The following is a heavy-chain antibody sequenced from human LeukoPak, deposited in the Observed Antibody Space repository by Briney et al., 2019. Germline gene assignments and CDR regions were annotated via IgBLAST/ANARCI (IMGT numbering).Heavy chain of an antibody. Sequence: PGGSLRLSCAASGFTFSSYSMNWVRQAPGKGLEWVSSISSSSSYIYYADSVKGRFTISRDNAKNSLYLQMNSLRAEDTAVYYCARNGVPGSFLEWLSYNWFDPWGQGTLVTVSS. CDR2: ISSSSSYI. CDR3: ARNGVPGSFLEWLSYNWFDP. J-gene: IGHJ5*02. D-gene: IGHD3-3*01. CDR1: GFTFSSYS. V-gene: IGHV3-21*01.